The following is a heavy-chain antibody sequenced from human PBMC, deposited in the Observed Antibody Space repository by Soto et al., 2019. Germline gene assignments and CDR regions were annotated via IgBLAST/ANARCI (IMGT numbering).Heavy chain of an antibody. CDR3: ARGGLGVALDY. CDR2: IYSSGST. J-gene: IGHJ4*02. V-gene: IGHV4-59*02. D-gene: IGHD3-3*01. Sequence: SETLSLTCTVSGGSVSGYYWSWIRQPPGKGMEWIGYIYSSGSTNYNPSLKSRVTMSVDTSKNQFSLQPSSVTAADTAVYYCARGGLGVALDYWGQGTLVTVSS. CDR1: GGSVSGYY.